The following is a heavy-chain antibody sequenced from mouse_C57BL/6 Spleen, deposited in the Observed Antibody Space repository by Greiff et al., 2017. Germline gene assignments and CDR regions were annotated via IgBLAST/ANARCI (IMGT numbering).Heavy chain of an antibody. V-gene: IGHV3-6*01. Sequence: EVHLVESGPGLVKPSQSLSLTCSVTGYSITSGYYWNWIRQFPGNKLEWMGYISYDGSNNYNPSLKNRISITRDTSKNQFFLKLNSVTTEDTATYYCARRDYDYDGYFDVWGTGTTVTVSS. CDR2: ISYDGSN. D-gene: IGHD2-4*01. J-gene: IGHJ1*03. CDR1: GYSITSGYY. CDR3: ARRDYDYDGYFDV.